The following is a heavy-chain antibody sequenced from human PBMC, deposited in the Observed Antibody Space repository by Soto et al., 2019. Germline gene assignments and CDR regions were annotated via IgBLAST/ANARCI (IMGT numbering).Heavy chain of an antibody. CDR1: GGSFSGYY. Sequence: PSETLSLTCAVYGGSFSGYYWSWIRQPPGKGLEWIGEINHSGSTNYNPSLKSRVTISVDTSKNQFSLKLSSVTAADTAVYYCARGEYCSGGSCYLTAEYFQHWGQGTLVTVS. CDR3: ARGEYCSGGSCYLTAEYFQH. D-gene: IGHD2-15*01. J-gene: IGHJ1*01. V-gene: IGHV4-34*01. CDR2: INHSGST.